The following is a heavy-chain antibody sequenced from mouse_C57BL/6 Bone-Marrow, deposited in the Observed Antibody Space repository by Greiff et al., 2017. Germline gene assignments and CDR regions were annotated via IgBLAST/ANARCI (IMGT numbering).Heavy chain of an antibody. D-gene: IGHD1-1*01. J-gene: IGHJ2*01. CDR2: IDPETGGT. V-gene: IGHV1-15*01. Sequence: QVQLQQSGAELVRPGASVTLSCKASGYTFTDYEMHWVKQTPVHGLEWIGAIDPETGGTAYNQKFKGKAILTADKSSSTAYMELRSLTSEYSAVYYCTVTTVVATNFDYWGQGTTLTVSS. CDR3: TVTTVVATNFDY. CDR1: GYTFTDYE.